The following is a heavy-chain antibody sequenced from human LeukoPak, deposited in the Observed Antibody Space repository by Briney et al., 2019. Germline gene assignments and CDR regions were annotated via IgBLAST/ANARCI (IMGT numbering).Heavy chain of an antibody. J-gene: IGHJ4*02. CDR1: GITFSSSA. CDR3: ARVEDSSWYFDY. D-gene: IGHD6-13*01. V-gene: IGHV3-53*01. CDR2: IYSGGST. Sequence: GGSLRLSCAASGITFSSSAMSWVRQAPGKGLEWVSVIYSGGSTYYADSVKGRFTISRDNSKNTLYLQMNSLRAEDTAVYYCARVEDSSWYFDYWGQGTLVTVSS.